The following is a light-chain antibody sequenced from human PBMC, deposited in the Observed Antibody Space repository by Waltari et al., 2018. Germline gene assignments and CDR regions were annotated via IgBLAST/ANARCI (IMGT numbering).Light chain of an antibody. J-gene: IGKJ1*01. CDR1: QSISRY. CDR2: AAS. Sequence: EIVLTKSPGTLPLSPGERPTLSCRASQSISRYLAWYQQKPGQAPRLLIYAASSRATGIPDRFSGSGSGTDFSLTISRLEPEDFAVYYCQNHERLPAMFGQGTKVEIK. V-gene: IGKV3-20*01. CDR3: QNHERLPAM.